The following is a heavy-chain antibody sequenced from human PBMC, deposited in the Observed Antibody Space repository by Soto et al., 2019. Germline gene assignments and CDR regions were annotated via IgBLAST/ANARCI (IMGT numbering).Heavy chain of an antibody. Sequence: QVQLVQSGAEVRKPGSSVKVSCKASGGTFSTYAISWVRQAPGQGLEWMGGIIPIFGTANHAQKFQGRATITADESTSTAYMYLSSLRSEDTAVYYCARGWGYDSSDYYYAYWGQGTLVTVSS. J-gene: IGHJ4*02. CDR1: GGTFSTYA. V-gene: IGHV1-69*01. D-gene: IGHD3-22*01. CDR3: ARGWGYDSSDYYYAY. CDR2: IIPIFGTA.